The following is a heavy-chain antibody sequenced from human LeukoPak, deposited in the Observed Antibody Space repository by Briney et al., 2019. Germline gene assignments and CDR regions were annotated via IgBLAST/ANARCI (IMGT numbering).Heavy chain of an antibody. CDR3: ARDYGDYVFDY. Sequence: SETLSLTCIVSGGSISSYYWSWIRQPPGKGLEWIGSIYYSGSTNYNPSLKSRVTISVDTSKNQFSLKLSSVTAADTAVYYCARDYGDYVFDYWGQGTLVTVSS. J-gene: IGHJ4*02. D-gene: IGHD4-17*01. V-gene: IGHV4-59*01. CDR1: GGSISSYY. CDR2: IYYSGST.